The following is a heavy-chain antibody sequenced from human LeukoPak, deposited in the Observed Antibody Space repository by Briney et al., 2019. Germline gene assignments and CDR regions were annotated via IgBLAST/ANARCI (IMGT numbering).Heavy chain of an antibody. CDR2: IYSDGGT. V-gene: IGHV3-66*02. CDR1: GFTVSAKY. D-gene: IGHD3-16*01. CDR3: ARDGGFGGPGGDNWFDS. J-gene: IGHJ5*01. Sequence: PGGSLRLSCAASGFTVSAKYMSWVRQGPGKGLDWISSIYSDGGTNYADSVKGRFTISRDNSKNTLYLQMNSLRPEDTAVYHCARDGGFGGPGGDNWFDSWGQGALVTVSS.